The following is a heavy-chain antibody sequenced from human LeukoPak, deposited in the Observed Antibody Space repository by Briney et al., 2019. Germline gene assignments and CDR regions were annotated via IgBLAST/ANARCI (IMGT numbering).Heavy chain of an antibody. J-gene: IGHJ4*02. D-gene: IGHD3-22*01. CDR1: GGSVSNYY. Sequence: LETLSLTCTVSGGSVSNYYWSWVRQAPGKGLDWIGYIYYSGTTNYNPSLKSRVTMSLDTSKNQFSLRLSSVTAADTAVYYCATGSAYPPGELDYWCQGSLVSVSS. CDR2: IYYSGTT. CDR3: ATGSAYPPGELDY. V-gene: IGHV4-59*02.